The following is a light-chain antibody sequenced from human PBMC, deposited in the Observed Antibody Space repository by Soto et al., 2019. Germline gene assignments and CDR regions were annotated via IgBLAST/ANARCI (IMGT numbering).Light chain of an antibody. V-gene: IGLV2-11*01. J-gene: IGLJ1*01. CDR1: SNDVGGYSY. CDR2: DVN. Sequence: QSVLNPPRSVSGSPGQSVTISCTGTSNDVGGYSYVSWYQHHPGKAPKLIIYDVNQRPSGVPDRFSGSKSGDTASLTISGLQAEDEADYWCCSYAGSVRRYVFGTGTKVNVL. CDR3: CSYAGSVRRYV.